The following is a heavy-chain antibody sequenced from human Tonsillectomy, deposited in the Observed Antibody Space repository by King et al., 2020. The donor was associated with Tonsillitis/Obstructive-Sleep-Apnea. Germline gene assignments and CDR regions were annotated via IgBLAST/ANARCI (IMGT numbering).Heavy chain of an antibody. Sequence: VQLQQWGAGLLKPSETLSLTCAVYGGSFSGYYWSWIRQPPGKGLEWIGEINHSGSTNYNPSLKSRVTISVDTSKNQFSLKLSSVTAADTAVYYCARGGAYCGGDCQLTWFDPWGQGTLVTVSS. V-gene: IGHV4-34*01. D-gene: IGHD2-21*01. CDR1: GGSFSGYY. CDR2: INHSGST. CDR3: ARGGAYCGGDCQLTWFDP. J-gene: IGHJ5*02.